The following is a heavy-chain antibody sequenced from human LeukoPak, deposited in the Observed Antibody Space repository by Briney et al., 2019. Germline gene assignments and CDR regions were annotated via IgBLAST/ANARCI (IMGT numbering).Heavy chain of an antibody. CDR1: GFTFSTYA. J-gene: IGHJ4*02. CDR2: IKQDGSDK. Sequence: GGSLRLSCAASGFTFSTYALTWVRQAPGKGLEWEANIKQDGSDKYYVDSVKGRFTISRDNAKNSLYLQMNSLRAEDTAVYYCARDPYDSSWGLCYFDYWGQGNLVTVSS. D-gene: IGHD3-22*01. V-gene: IGHV3-7*04. CDR3: ARDPYDSSWGLCYFDY.